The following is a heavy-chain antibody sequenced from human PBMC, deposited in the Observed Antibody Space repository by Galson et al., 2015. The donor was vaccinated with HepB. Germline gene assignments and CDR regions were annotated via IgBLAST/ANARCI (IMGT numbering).Heavy chain of an antibody. CDR2: INPSGGST. D-gene: IGHD2-2*01. CDR3: ARGPDRARYCSSTSCYPRLYYFDY. V-gene: IGHV1-46*01. CDR1: GYTFTSCY. Sequence: SVKVSCKASGYTFTSCYMHWVRQAPGQGLEWMGIINPSGGSTSYAQKFQGRVTMTRDTSTSTVYMELSSLRSEDTAVYYCARGPDRARYCSSTSCYPRLYYFDYWGQGTLVTVSS. J-gene: IGHJ4*02.